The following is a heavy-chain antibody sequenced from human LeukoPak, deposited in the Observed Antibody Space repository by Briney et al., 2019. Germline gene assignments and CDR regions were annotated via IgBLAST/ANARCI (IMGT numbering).Heavy chain of an antibody. CDR1: AGSISSHY. D-gene: IGHD3-22*01. Sequence: PSETLSLTCSVSAGSISSHYCSWIRQPTGKGLEWIGYIQNSGRTNYNPSLKDRVTILVDTSKNQSSLKLRSVTAADTAVYYCALGPYELDVWGQGTLITVSS. V-gene: IGHV4-59*11. J-gene: IGHJ4*02. CDR3: ALGPYELDV. CDR2: IQNSGRT.